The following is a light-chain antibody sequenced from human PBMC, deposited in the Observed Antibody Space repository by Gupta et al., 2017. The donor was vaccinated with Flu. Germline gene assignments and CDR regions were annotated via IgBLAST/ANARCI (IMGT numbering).Light chain of an antibody. CDR1: QNVLYNSNKKNY. Sequence: DIVVTQSPEFLAVSLGVRATISCRSSQNVLYNSNKKNYLAWYQQKAGQPPRLLIAWASTRASGVPDRFSGSGSGTDFTLTISSLQAEDVAVYYCQQYYDNPHTFGQGTKLELK. CDR2: WAS. J-gene: IGKJ2*01. V-gene: IGKV4-1*01. CDR3: QQYYDNPHT.